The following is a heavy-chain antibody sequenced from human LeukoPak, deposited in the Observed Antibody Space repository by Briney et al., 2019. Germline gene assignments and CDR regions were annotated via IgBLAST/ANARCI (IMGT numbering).Heavy chain of an antibody. CDR1: GYSINNYW. Sequence: GESMKISCKGSGYSINNYWIAWVRQMPGKGLEWMGIIYPADSDIRYSPSFQGQVTISADKSISTAYLQWNSLKASDTAMYYCARQEYCSGASCYTWFDPWGQGTLVTVSS. J-gene: IGHJ5*02. CDR2: IYPADSDI. V-gene: IGHV5-51*01. CDR3: ARQEYCSGASCYTWFDP. D-gene: IGHD2-15*01.